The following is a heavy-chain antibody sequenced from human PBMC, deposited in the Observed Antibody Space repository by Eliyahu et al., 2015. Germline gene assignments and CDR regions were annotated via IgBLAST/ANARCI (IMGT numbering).Heavy chain of an antibody. D-gene: IGHD7-27*01. V-gene: IGHV3-30*03. Sequence: QVQLVESGGGVVQPGRSLRLSCAASGFTFSNYAMHWVRQAPGKGLEWVAIISYDGSKKYYADSVKGRFTISRDNSKNTLYLQMNSLRADDTAVYYCARGLNWGDWYFDLWGRGTLVTVSS. J-gene: IGHJ2*01. CDR1: GFTFSNYA. CDR2: ISYDGSKK. CDR3: ARGLNWGDWYFDL.